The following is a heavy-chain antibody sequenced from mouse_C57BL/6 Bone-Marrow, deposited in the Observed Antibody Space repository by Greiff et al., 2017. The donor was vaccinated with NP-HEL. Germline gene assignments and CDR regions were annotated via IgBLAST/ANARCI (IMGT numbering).Heavy chain of an antibody. CDR2: INPNNGGT. Sequence: VQLQQSGPELVKPGASVKISCKASGYTFTDYYMNWVKQSHGKSLEWIGDINPNNGGTSYNQKFKGKATLTVDKSSSTAYMELRSLTSEDSAVYYCARSAYYYGRRFAYWGQGTLVTVSA. CDR3: ARSAYYYGRRFAY. J-gene: IGHJ3*01. D-gene: IGHD1-1*01. V-gene: IGHV1-26*01. CDR1: GYTFTDYY.